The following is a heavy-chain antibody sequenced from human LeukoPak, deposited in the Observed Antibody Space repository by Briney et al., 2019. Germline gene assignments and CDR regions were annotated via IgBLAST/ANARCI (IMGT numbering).Heavy chain of an antibody. V-gene: IGHV4-34*01. J-gene: IGHJ3*02. CDR1: GGSFSGYY. Sequence: PSETLSLTSAVYGGSFSGYYWSWIRQPPGKGPEWIGEINHSGSTNYNPSLKSRVTISVDTSKNQFSLKLSSVTAADTAVYYCARVGPIVATIDDAFDIWGQGTMVTVFS. CDR2: INHSGST. D-gene: IGHD5-12*01. CDR3: ARVGPIVATIDDAFDI.